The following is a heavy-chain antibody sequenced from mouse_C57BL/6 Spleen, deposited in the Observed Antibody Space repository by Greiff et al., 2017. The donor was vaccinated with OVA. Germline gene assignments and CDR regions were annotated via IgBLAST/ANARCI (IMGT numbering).Heavy chain of an antibody. V-gene: IGHV1-26*01. D-gene: IGHD5-1-1*01. CDR2: INPNNGGT. CDR1: GYTFTDYY. CDR3: ASPLYLYYAMDY. J-gene: IGHJ4*01. Sequence: EVQLQQSGPELVKPGASVKISCKASGYTFTDYYMNWVKQSHGKSLEWIGDINPNNGGTSYNQKFKGKATLTVDKSSSTAYMELRSLTSEDSAVYYCASPLYLYYAMDYWGQGTSVTVSS.